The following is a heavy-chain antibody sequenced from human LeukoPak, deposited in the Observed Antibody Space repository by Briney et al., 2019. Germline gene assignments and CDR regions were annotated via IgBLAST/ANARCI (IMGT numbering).Heavy chain of an antibody. CDR3: ARRRKRLNWFDP. CDR2: ISAYNGNT. D-gene: IGHD1-14*01. J-gene: IGHJ5*02. V-gene: IGHV1-18*01. CDR1: GYTFTSYG. Sequence: ASVKVSCKASGYTFTSYGISWVRQAPGQGLEWMGWISAYNGNTNYAQKFQGRVTMTRDTSISTAYMELSRLRSDDTAVYYCARRRKRLNWFDPWGQGTLVTVSS.